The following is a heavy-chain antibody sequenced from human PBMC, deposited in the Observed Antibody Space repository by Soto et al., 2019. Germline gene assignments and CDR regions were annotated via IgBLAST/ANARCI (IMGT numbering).Heavy chain of an antibody. CDR2: MQPSSGRT. CDR3: GRGVTAEVDY. Sequence: QVQLVQSGAEVREPGASVKVSCKASGYSFTSLDINWVRQTTGQGLEWMGWMQPSSGRTGYAQKFQGRVTMTRDTSITTAYMELSSLTSDDTAFYYCGRGVTAEVDYWGQGTLVTVSS. J-gene: IGHJ4*02. V-gene: IGHV1-8*01. D-gene: IGHD2-21*02. CDR1: GYSFTSLD.